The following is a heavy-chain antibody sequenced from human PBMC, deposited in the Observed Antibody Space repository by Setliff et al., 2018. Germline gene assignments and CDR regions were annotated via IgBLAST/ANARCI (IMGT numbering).Heavy chain of an antibody. CDR2: INTNTGNP. J-gene: IGHJ6*02. CDR3: ARGGYCSSTSCYRGNYYYGMDV. V-gene: IGHV7-4-1*02. D-gene: IGHD2-2*02. CDR1: GYSFTNYA. Sequence: ASVKVSCKASGYSFTNYAISWMRQAPGQGLEWMGWINTNTGNPTYAQGFTGRFVFSLDTSVSTAYLQISSLKAEDTAVYYCARGGYCSSTSCYRGNYYYGMDVWGQGTTVTVSS.